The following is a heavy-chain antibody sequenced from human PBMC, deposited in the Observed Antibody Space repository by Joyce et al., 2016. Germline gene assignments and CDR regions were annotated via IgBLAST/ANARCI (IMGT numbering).Heavy chain of an antibody. CDR3: ARSSYTNGIFDY. V-gene: IGHV3-21*01. CDR1: GFTFSSYS. Sequence: EVQLVESGGGLVKPGGSLSLSCAASGFTFSSYSRSWVRQAPGKGLEWVSSLISNSSYIKYTDSVKGRFTISRDNAKNSLYLQMNSLRVEDTAVYDCARSSYTNGIFDYWGQGTLVTVSS. J-gene: IGHJ4*02. CDR2: LISNSSYI. D-gene: IGHD2-8*01.